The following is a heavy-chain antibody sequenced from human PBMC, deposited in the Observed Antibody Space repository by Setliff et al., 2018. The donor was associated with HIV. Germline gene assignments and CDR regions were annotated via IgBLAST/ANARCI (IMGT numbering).Heavy chain of an antibody. CDR3: ARDLKWGFDY. CDR2: INTDGTMT. J-gene: IGHJ4*02. CDR1: GFTFSSSW. Sequence: GGSLRLSCAASGFTFSSSWMHWVRQAPGKGLAWGSRINTDGTMTNYADSVKGRFTIYRDNAKNSLYLQMNSLRAEDTAVYYCARDLKWGFDYWGQGILVTVSS. V-gene: IGHV3-74*01. D-gene: IGHD7-27*01.